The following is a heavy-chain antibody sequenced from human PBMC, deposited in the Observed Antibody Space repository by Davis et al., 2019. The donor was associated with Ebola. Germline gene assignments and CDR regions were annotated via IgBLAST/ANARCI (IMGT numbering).Heavy chain of an antibody. V-gene: IGHV4-30-4*01. Sequence: MPSETLSLTCTVSGGSISSSDYFWSWIRQPPGKGLEWIGYIYYSGSTYYNSSLKSRVTISVDTSKNQFSLKLSSVTAADTAVYYCARARVGISYWFDPWGQGTLVTVSS. CDR3: ARARVGISYWFDP. D-gene: IGHD2-21*01. CDR2: IYYSGST. J-gene: IGHJ5*02. CDR1: GGSISSSDYF.